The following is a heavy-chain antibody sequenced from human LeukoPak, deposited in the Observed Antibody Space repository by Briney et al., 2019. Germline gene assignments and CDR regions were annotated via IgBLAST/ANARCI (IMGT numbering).Heavy chain of an antibody. CDR2: IYTSGST. Sequence: PSETLSLTCTVSGGSISSSSYYWSWIRQPAGKGLEWIGRIYTSGSTNYNPSLKSRVTISVDTSKNQFSLKLTSVTAADTAVYYCARDRKTTVTKGYYYYGMDVWGQGTTVTVSS. J-gene: IGHJ6*02. V-gene: IGHV4-61*02. CDR3: ARDRKTTVTKGYYYYGMDV. CDR1: GGSISSSSYY. D-gene: IGHD4-17*01.